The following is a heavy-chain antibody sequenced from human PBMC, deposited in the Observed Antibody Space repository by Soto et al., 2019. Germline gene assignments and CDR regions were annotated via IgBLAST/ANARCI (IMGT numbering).Heavy chain of an antibody. CDR1: GFTFSSYG. J-gene: IGHJ5*02. V-gene: IGHV3-30*18. Sequence: TGGSLRLSCAASGFTFSSYGMHWGRQAPGKGLEWVAVISYDESNKYYADSVKGRFTISRDNSKNTLYLQMNSLRAEDTAVYYCAKGALDYYDSSGYYRNWLAPWGQGTLVTVSS. CDR2: ISYDESNK. CDR3: AKGALDYYDSSGYYRNWLAP. D-gene: IGHD3-22*01.